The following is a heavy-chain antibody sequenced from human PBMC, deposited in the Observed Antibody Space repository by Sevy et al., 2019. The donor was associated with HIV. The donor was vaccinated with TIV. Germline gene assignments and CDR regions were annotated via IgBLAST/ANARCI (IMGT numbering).Heavy chain of an antibody. V-gene: IGHV4-59*08. Sequence: SETLSLTCTVSGGSINSDHWNWIRQPPGKGLEWIGYVYYIGGTNYNPSRKNRVTISVDRTKNQFSLKLTSVTAADTAVYYCARRNDFAIWGQGTMVTVSS. CDR1: GGSINSDH. CDR3: ARRNDFAI. J-gene: IGHJ3*02. CDR2: VYYIGGT.